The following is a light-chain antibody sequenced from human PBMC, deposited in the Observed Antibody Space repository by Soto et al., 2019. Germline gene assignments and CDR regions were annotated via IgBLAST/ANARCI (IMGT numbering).Light chain of an antibody. Sequence: QSALTQPASVSGSPGQSITISCTGTSSDVGGYNYVSWYQQHPGKAPKVMIYDVSNRPSGVSNRFSGSKSGNTASLTISGLQAADEADYYCSSYSSSTTVVFGGGTKLTVL. V-gene: IGLV2-14*01. CDR3: SSYSSSTTVV. J-gene: IGLJ2*01. CDR1: SSDVGGYNY. CDR2: DVS.